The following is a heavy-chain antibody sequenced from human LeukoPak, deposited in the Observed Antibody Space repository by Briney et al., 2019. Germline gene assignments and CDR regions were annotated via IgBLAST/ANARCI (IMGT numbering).Heavy chain of an antibody. V-gene: IGHV3-30*03. Sequence: PGRSLRLSCAANGFAFNIYGMHWVRQAPGKGLEWVALISYDGSNKYYADSVKGRFTISRDNSKNTLSLQMNSLRIEDTAVYYCASEPPLGGFWSGSDYWGQGTLVTVSS. D-gene: IGHD3-3*01. CDR3: ASEPPLGGFWSGSDY. CDR2: ISYDGSNK. J-gene: IGHJ4*02. CDR1: GFAFNIYG.